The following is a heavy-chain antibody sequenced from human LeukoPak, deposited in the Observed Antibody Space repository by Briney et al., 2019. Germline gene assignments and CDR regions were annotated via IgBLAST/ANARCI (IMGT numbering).Heavy chain of an antibody. V-gene: IGHV3-23*01. CDR1: GFPFSSYA. D-gene: IGHD2-2*01. CDR2: ISGSGGST. CDR3: AKDGRDIVVVPAAVYYFDY. J-gene: IGHJ4*02. Sequence: GGSLRLSCAASGFPFSSYAMSWVRQAPGKGLEWVSAISGSGGSTYYADSVKGRFTISRDNSKNTLYLQMNSLRAEDTAVYYCAKDGRDIVVVPAAVYYFDYWGQGTLVTVSS.